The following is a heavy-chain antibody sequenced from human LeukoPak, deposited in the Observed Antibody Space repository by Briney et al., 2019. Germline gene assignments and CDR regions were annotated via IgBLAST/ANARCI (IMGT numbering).Heavy chain of an antibody. CDR3: ARLDASLAHLSGSFPDY. V-gene: IGHV4-39*01. CDR2: VDYSGRP. J-gene: IGHJ4*02. Sequence: SETLSLTCTVSGGSIANSDYFWGWIRQPPGKGLEWMGNVDYSGRPHRNPSLMGRVTINADRSRNQFSLNLSSVTAADTAVYFCARLDASLAHLSGSFPDYWGQGALVTVSS. CDR1: GGSIANSDYF. D-gene: IGHD3-10*01.